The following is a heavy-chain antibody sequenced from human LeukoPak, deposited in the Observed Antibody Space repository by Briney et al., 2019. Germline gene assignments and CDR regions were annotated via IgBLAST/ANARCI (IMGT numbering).Heavy chain of an antibody. CDR2: IIPIFGTA. D-gene: IGHD2-2*01. Sequence: GASVKVSCKASGGTFSSYAISWVRQAPGQGLEWMGGIIPIFGTANYARKFQGRVTMTEDTSTDTAYMELSSLRSEDTAVYYCATDRTRGVPGDYWGQGTLVTVSS. V-gene: IGHV1-69*06. CDR1: GGTFSSYA. J-gene: IGHJ4*02. CDR3: ATDRTRGVPGDY.